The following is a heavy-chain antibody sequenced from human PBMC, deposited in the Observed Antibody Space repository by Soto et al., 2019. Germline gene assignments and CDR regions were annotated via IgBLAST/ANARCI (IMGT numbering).Heavy chain of an antibody. J-gene: IGHJ6*02. CDR2: IYYSGST. Sequence: SETLSLTRTVSGGSISSGDYYWSWIRQPPGKGLEWIGYIYYSGSTYYNPSLKSRVTISVDTSKNQFSLKLSSVTAADTAVYYCARDQIRTIFGVAHWPPYYYYYGMDVWGQGTTVTVSS. CDR1: GGSISSGDYY. CDR3: ARDQIRTIFGVAHWPPYYYYYGMDV. V-gene: IGHV4-30-4*01. D-gene: IGHD3-3*01.